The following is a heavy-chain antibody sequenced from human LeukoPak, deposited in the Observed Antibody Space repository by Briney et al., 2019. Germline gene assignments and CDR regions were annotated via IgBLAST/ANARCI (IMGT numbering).Heavy chain of an antibody. V-gene: IGHV3-23*01. CDR1: GFTFSSYA. D-gene: IGHD1/OR15-1a*01. J-gene: IGHJ4*02. Sequence: GGSLRLSCAASGFTFSSYAMSWVRQAPGKGLEWVSAISGSGGSTYYADSVKGRFTISRDNSKNTLYLQMNCLRAEDTAVYYCAKGLGLLEHASADYWGQGTLGTVSS. CDR3: AKGLGLLEHASADY. CDR2: ISGSGGST.